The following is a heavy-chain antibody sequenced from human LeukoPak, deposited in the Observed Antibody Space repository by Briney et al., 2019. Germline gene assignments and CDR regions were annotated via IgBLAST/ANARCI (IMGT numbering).Heavy chain of an antibody. Sequence: SETLSLTCAVYGGSFSGYYWSWIRQPPGKGLEWIGNIFYSGSTYYSPSLKSRVTISLDTSRNQFSLKLTSVTAADTAVYYCAKSNGYGLVDIWGQGTMVTVPS. CDR1: GGSFSGYY. V-gene: IGHV4-34*12. D-gene: IGHD3-10*01. CDR3: AKSNGYGLVDI. J-gene: IGHJ3*02. CDR2: IFYSGST.